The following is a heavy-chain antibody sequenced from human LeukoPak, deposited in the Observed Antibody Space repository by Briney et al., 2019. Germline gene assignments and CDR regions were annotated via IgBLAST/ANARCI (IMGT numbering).Heavy chain of an antibody. V-gene: IGHV1-69*13. J-gene: IGHJ4*02. CDR2: IIPIFGTA. Sequence: ASVKVSCKASGGTFSSYAISWVRQAPGQGLEWMGGIIPIFGTANYAQKFQGRVTITADESTSTAYMELSSLRSENTAVYYCAREVGAPYFDYWGQGTLVTVSS. CDR3: AREVGAPYFDY. CDR1: GGTFSSYA. D-gene: IGHD1-26*01.